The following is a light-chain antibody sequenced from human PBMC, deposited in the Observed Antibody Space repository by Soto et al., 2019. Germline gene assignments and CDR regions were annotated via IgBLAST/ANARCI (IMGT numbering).Light chain of an antibody. CDR3: SSYTASSTYV. CDR2: DVS. CDR1: SSDVGVYNY. Sequence: QSVLTQPASVSGSPGQSITISCTGTSSDVGVYNYVSWYQHHPGKAPKLMIFDVSNRPSGVSNRFSGSKSGNTASLTISGLQAEDEADYYCSSYTASSTYVCGTGTKVTVL. J-gene: IGLJ1*01. V-gene: IGLV2-14*03.